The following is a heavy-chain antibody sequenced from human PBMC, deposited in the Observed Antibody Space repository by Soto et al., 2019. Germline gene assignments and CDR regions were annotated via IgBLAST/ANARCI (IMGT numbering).Heavy chain of an antibody. J-gene: IGHJ4*02. CDR3: ATRRGGTVTTPG. CDR1: GYTFTGYY. V-gene: IGHV1-2*02. D-gene: IGHD4-17*01. Sequence: QVQLVQSGAEVKKPGASVKVSCKASGYTFTGYYMHWVRQAPGQGLEWRGWINPNSGGTNYAQKFQVRVTMTRDTSISTGYMELSRLRSDDTAVYYCATRRGGTVTTPGWGQGTLVTVSS. CDR2: INPNSGGT.